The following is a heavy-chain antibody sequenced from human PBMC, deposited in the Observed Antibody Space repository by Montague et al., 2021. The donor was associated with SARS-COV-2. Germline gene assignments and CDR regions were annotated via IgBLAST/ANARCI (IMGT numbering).Heavy chain of an antibody. V-gene: IGHV3-30-3*01. CDR2: ISYDGSNK. CDR1: GFTFNSYA. CDR3: ARDRGMITFGGVIVIDGMDV. J-gene: IGHJ6*02. Sequence: SLRLSCAASGFTFNSYAMHWVRQAPGKGLEWVAVISYDGSNKYYADSVKGRFTISRDNSKNTLYLQMNSLRAEDTAVYYCARDRGMITFGGVIVIDGMDVWGQGTTVTVSS. D-gene: IGHD3-16*02.